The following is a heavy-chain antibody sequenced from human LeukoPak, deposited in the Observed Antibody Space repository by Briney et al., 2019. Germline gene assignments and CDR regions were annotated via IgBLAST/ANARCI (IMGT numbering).Heavy chain of an antibody. CDR2: TYYRSKWYD. V-gene: IGHV6-1*01. CDR3: AKDSGFGLNGFDP. Sequence: SQTLSLTCAISGDSVSSNSAAWNWIRQSPSRGLEWPGRTYYRSKWYDDYAVSVKSRITINPDTSKNQFSLQLNSVTPDDTAVYYCAKDSGFGLNGFDPWGQGTLVTVSS. D-gene: IGHD3-16*01. J-gene: IGHJ5*02. CDR1: GDSVSSNSAA.